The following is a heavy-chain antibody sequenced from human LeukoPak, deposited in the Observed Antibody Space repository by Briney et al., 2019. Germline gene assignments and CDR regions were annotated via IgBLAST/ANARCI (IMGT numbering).Heavy chain of an antibody. CDR3: TKREGPMSGSYDYFDP. CDR1: GGSISGYY. J-gene: IGHJ5*02. V-gene: IGHV4-4*09. D-gene: IGHD1-26*01. Sequence: SETLPLTCTVSGGSISGYYRSWIRQPPGQGLEWIAYIHSNGYTNYNPSLKSRVTISVDTSKNQFSLKVTSVTAADTAMYYCTKREGPMSGSYDYFDPWGQGTLVTVS. CDR2: IHSNGYT.